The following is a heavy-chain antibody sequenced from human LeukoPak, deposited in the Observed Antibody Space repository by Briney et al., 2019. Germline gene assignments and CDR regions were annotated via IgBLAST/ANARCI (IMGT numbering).Heavy chain of an antibody. CDR2: IRNKANRYST. CDR3: VRPYGSGSFYTYFDH. D-gene: IGHD3-10*01. V-gene: IGHV3-72*01. CDR1: GFTFSDHY. J-gene: IGHJ4*02. Sequence: PGGSLRLSCAASGFTFSDHYMDWVRQAPGEGLEWVGRIRNKANRYSTEHAASVKGRFTMTRDDSEKLLYLQMNSLKTEDTAVYYCVRPYGSGSFYTYFDHWGQGTLVTVSS.